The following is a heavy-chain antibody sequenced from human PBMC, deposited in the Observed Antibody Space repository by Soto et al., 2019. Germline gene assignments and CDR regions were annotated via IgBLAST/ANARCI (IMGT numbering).Heavy chain of an antibody. Sequence: PSETLSLTCTASGSSISSYYWSWLRQLPWIGLELIGYIYFSGGTNYNPSLKIRVTISVVTSKNQFSLKLSSVTAADTAVYYCARESRSWYGSIWDYWGQGTLVTVS. D-gene: IGHD6-13*01. CDR3: ARESRSWYGSIWDY. CDR1: GSSISSYY. V-gene: IGHV4-59*12. J-gene: IGHJ4*02. CDR2: IYFSGGT.